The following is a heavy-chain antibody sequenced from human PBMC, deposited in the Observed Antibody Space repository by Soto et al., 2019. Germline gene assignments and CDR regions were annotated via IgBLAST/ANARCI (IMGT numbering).Heavy chain of an antibody. CDR1: GFTFSIYV. J-gene: IGHJ4*02. Sequence: GGSLRLSCAASGFTFSIYVMSWVRQAPGKGLEWVSAISGSGGSTYYADSVKGRFTISRDNSKNTLYLQMNSLRAEDTAVYYCAKHLYYDILTGYYNQNDYWGQGTLVTVSS. CDR3: AKHLYYDILTGYYNQNDY. V-gene: IGHV3-23*01. CDR2: ISGSGGST. D-gene: IGHD3-9*01.